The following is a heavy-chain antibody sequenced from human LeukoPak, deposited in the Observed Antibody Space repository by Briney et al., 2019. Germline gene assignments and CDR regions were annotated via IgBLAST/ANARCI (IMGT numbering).Heavy chain of an antibody. CDR3: ARDSKLLLRCFDWLLDWGMDV. V-gene: IGHV3-30*04. CDR2: ISYDGSNK. CDR1: GFTFSSYA. D-gene: IGHD3-9*01. J-gene: IGHJ6*04. Sequence: GGSLRLSCAASGFTFSSYAMHWVRQAPGKGLEWVAVISYDGSNKYYADSVKGRFTISRDNSKNTLYLQMNSLRAEDTAVYYCARDSKLLLRCFDWLLDWGMDVWGKGTTVTVSS.